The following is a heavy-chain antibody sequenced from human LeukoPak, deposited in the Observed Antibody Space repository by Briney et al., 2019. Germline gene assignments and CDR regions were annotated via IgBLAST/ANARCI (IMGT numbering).Heavy chain of an antibody. CDR3: ARGRGSGWSTGFDF. V-gene: IGHV5-51*01. CDR2: IYPGDSDT. Sequence: GESLKISCKASGYSFTTYWIGWVRQLPGKGLEWMGIIYPGDSDTRYSPSFQRQVTFSADKSITTAYLQWSSLKASDTAIYYCARGRGSGWSTGFDFWGQGSLVSVSS. D-gene: IGHD6-19*01. J-gene: IGHJ4*02. CDR1: GYSFTTYW.